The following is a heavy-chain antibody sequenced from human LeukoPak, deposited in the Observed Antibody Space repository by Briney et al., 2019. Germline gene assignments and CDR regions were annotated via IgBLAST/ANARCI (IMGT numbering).Heavy chain of an antibody. CDR1: GGSISSYY. CDR2: VYYSGST. V-gene: IGHV4-59*08. CDR3: AGGAWFDP. Sequence: SETLSLTCTVSGGSISSYYWSWIRQPPGKGLEWIGYVYYSGSTNYNPSLKSRVTISVDTSKNQFSLKLSSVTAADTAVYYCAGGAWFDPWGQGTLVTVSS. D-gene: IGHD2-15*01. J-gene: IGHJ5*02.